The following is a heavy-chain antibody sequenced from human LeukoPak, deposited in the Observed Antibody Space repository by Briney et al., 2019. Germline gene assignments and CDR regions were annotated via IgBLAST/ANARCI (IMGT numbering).Heavy chain of an antibody. CDR3: ARDSGYDDY. V-gene: IGHV1-18*01. CDR1: GYTFSNYG. CDR2: ISAYNGYT. Sequence: GASVKVSCKASGYTFSNYGISWVRQAPGQGLEWMGWISAYNGYTHYAQNLQDRVTMTADTSTSTAYMELRSLRSDDTAVYYCARDSGYDDYWGQGTLVTVSS. J-gene: IGHJ4*02. D-gene: IGHD5-12*01.